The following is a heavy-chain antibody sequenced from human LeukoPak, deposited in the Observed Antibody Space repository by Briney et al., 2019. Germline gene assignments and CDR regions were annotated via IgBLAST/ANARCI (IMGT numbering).Heavy chain of an antibody. J-gene: IGHJ3*02. CDR2: INQDGSEK. CDR3: ARDLGGDAFDI. V-gene: IGHV3-7*01. Sequence: PGGSLRLSCAASGFTFSSYWMNWVRQAPGRGLEWVANINQDGSEKYYVDSVKGRFAISRDNAKNSLYLQMNSLRAEDTALYYCARDLGGDAFDIWGQGTMVAVSS. CDR1: GFTFSSYW.